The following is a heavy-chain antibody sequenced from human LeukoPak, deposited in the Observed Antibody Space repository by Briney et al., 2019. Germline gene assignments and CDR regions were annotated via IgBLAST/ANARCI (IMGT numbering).Heavy chain of an antibody. CDR2: INPSGGST. J-gene: IGHJ6*03. Sequence: ASVKVSCKASGYTFTSYYMHWVRQAPGQGLEWMGIINPSGGSTSYAQKFQGRVTMTRDTSTSTVYMELSSLRSEDTAVYYCAREGLVATMRAWGDYYYYMDVWGKGTTVTVSS. CDR3: AREGLVATMRAWGDYYYYMDV. D-gene: IGHD5-12*01. CDR1: GYTFTSYY. V-gene: IGHV1-46*01.